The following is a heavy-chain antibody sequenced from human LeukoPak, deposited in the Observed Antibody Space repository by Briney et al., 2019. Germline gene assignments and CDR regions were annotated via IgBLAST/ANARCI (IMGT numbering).Heavy chain of an antibody. V-gene: IGHV4-61*02. J-gene: IGHJ4*02. D-gene: IGHD3-10*01. Sequence: SETLSLTCTVSGGSISSGSYYWSWIRQPAGKGLEWIGRIYTSGSTNYNPSLKSRVTISVDTSKNQFSLKLSSVTTADTAVYYCARGGGVIIIRPFDYWGQGTRVTVSS. CDR2: IYTSGST. CDR3: ARGGGVIIIRPFDY. CDR1: GGSISSGSYY.